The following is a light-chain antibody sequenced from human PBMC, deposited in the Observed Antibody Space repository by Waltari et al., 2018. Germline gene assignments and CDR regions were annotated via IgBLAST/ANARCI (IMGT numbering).Light chain of an antibody. J-gene: IGKJ4*01. CDR1: QGISNY. Sequence: DIQMTQSPSSLSASVGDRVPITFRASQGISNYLAWYQHKPGKLPKLLIYAASTLQSGVPSRFSGSGSGTDFTLTISSLEPEDFAIYYCQQRTDWPPLTFGGGTKVEIK. CDR3: QQRTDWPPLT. V-gene: IGKV1-27*01. CDR2: AAS.